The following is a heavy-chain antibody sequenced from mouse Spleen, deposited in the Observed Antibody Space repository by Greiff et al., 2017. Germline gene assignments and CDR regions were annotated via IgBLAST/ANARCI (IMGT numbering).Heavy chain of an antibody. J-gene: IGHJ4*01. CDR2: IYPRSGNT. D-gene: IGHD2-4*01. CDR3: ARGDYGLMDY. CDR1: GYTFTSYG. V-gene: IGHV1-81*01. Sequence: QVQLKQSGAELARPGASVKLSCKASGYTFTSYGISWVKQRTGQGLEWIGEIYPRSGNTYYNEKFKGKATLTADKSSSTAYMELRSLTSEDSAVYFCARGDYGLMDYWGQGTSVTVSS.